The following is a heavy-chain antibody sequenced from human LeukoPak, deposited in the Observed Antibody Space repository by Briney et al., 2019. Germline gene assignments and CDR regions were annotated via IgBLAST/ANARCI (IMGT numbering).Heavy chain of an antibody. V-gene: IGHV3-7*01. CDR1: GVTFNKSW. CDR2: IKEDGTQK. J-gene: IGHJ4*02. Sequence: GGSLRLSCAASGVTFNKSWMSWVRQAPGEGPEWVANIKEDGTQKYYVDSVRGRFTISRDNAENSLYLQMNSLRDEDTAVYYCARHGRHSKGYYWGQGTLVTVSS. D-gene: IGHD4-11*01. CDR3: ARHGRHSKGYY.